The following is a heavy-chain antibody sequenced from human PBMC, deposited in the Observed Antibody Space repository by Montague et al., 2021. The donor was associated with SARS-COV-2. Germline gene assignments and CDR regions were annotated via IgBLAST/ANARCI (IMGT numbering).Heavy chain of an antibody. CDR1: GFLLSTSEVG. V-gene: IGHV2-5*02. Sequence: PALVKPTQTLTLTCTFSGFLLSTSEVGVGWIRQPPGKAPEFLALIYGDDDNRYKPSLKSRLTITKVTSKNQVVLTMTNVDPVDTATYYCAHFGILRDFDPWGQGTLVTVSS. CDR2: IYGDDDN. D-gene: IGHD3-9*01. J-gene: IGHJ5*02. CDR3: AHFGILRDFDP.